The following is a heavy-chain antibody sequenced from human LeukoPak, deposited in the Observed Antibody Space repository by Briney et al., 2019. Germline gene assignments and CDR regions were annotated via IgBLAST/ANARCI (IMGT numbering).Heavy chain of an antibody. CDR2: IYYRGST. D-gene: IGHD2-15*01. CDR3: ARVPGYCSGGSCYSGSS. J-gene: IGHJ4*02. V-gene: IGHV4-59*12. Sequence: SETLSLTCTVSGGSISSDYWSWIRQPPGKGLEWIGYIYYRGSTNYNPSLKSRVTISVDTSKNQFSLKLSSVTAADTAVYYCARVPGYCSGGSCYSGSSWGQGTLVTVSS. CDR1: GGSISSDY.